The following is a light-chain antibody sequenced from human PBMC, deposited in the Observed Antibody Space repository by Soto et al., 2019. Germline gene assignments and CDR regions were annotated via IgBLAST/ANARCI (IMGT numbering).Light chain of an antibody. CDR1: QSVRSS. CDR2: EVS. CDR3: QQRSDWPLT. Sequence: EIVMTQSPGTLSVSPGERATLFCRASQSVRSSLAWYQQKPGQAPRLLIYEVSNRASGIPARFSGSGSETDFTLTISSLEPEDFAVYYCQQRSDWPLTFGQGTRLEIK. J-gene: IGKJ5*01. V-gene: IGKV3-11*01.